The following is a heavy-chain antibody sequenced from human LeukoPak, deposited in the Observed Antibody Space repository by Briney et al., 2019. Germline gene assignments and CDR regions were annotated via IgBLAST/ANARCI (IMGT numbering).Heavy chain of an antibody. Sequence: GGSLRLSCAASGFTFSHHFMTWIRQAPGKGLEWISYISGSGATYYASSVQGRFTISRDNAQNSLWLQMSSLRAEDTAVYYCASLVSLWGQGTLVTVSS. V-gene: IGHV3-11*01. CDR1: GFTFSHHF. J-gene: IGHJ4*02. CDR3: ASLVSL. CDR2: ISGSGAT.